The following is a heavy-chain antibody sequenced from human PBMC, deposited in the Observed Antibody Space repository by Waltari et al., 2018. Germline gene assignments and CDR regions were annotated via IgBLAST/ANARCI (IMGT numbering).Heavy chain of an antibody. D-gene: IGHD3-22*01. Sequence: EVQLVESGGGLVQPGGSLRLSCAASGFTFSSYWMSWVRQAPGKGLEWVANIKQDGSEKYYVDSVKGRFTISRDNAKNSLYLQMNSLRAEDTAVYYCARDSGYYRNWFDPWGQGTLVTVSS. CDR2: IKQDGSEK. CDR3: ARDSGYYRNWFDP. V-gene: IGHV3-7*03. CDR1: GFTFSSYW. J-gene: IGHJ5*02.